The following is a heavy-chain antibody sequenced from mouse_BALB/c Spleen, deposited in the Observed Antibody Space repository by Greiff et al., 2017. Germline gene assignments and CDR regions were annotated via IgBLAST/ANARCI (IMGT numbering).Heavy chain of an antibody. CDR2: INPDSSTI. V-gene: IGHV4-1*02. Sequence: EVKLMESGGGLVQPGGSLKLSCAASGFDFSRYWMSWVRQAPGKGLEWIGEINPDSSTINYTPSLKDKFIISRDNAKNTLYLQMSKVRSEDTALYYCARPGTTVADWYFDVWGAGTTVTVSS. J-gene: IGHJ1*01. CDR3: ARPGTTVADWYFDV. CDR1: GFDFSRYW. D-gene: IGHD1-1*01.